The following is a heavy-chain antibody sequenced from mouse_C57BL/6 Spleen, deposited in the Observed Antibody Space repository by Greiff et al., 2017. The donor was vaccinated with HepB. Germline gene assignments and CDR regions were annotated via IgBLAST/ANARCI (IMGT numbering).Heavy chain of an antibody. V-gene: IGHV2-2*01. D-gene: IGHD1-1*01. CDR1: GFSLTSYG. J-gene: IGHJ2*01. Sequence: VKLVESGPGLVQPSQSLSITCTASGFSLTSYGVHWVRQSPGKGLEWLGVIWSGGSTDYNAAFIARLSIRKDNSKSQVFFKMNSLPADDTAIYYCARKRVANDYFDYWGTGTTLTVSS. CDR3: ARKRVANDYFDY. CDR2: IWSGGST.